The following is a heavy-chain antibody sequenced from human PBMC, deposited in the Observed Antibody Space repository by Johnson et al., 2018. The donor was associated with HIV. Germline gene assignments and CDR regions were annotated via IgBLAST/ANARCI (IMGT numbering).Heavy chain of an antibody. CDR3: ARIRVAVITEVGAFDI. D-gene: IGHD3-22*01. V-gene: IGHV3-NL1*01. Sequence: LEWVSGLHWTRDDIGYADSVQGRFTISRDNSKNTLYLQMNSLRTEDTAVYYCARIRVAVITEVGAFDIWGQGTMVTVSS. CDR2: LHWTRDDI. J-gene: IGHJ3*02.